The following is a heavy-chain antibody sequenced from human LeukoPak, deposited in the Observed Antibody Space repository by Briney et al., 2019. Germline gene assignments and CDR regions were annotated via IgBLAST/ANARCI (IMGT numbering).Heavy chain of an antibody. V-gene: IGHV3-48*02. CDR3: ARAGSVWYFDY. D-gene: IGHD6-19*01. CDR2: ISSSSRRI. J-gene: IGHJ4*02. Sequence: PGGSLRLSCAASEFTFSMNWVRQTPGKALEGVSYISSSSRRIYYADSVKGRFTISRDKAKNSLYLQMHSRRDEDAAIYYCARAGSVWYFDYWGQGTLVTVSS. CDR1: EFTFS.